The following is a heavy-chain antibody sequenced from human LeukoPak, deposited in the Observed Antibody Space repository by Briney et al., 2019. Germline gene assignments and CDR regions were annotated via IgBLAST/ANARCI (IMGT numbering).Heavy chain of an antibody. CDR1: GDSVSTSSVA. J-gene: IGHJ3*01. V-gene: IGHV6-1*01. CDR3: ARYNWYGGRAFDV. CDR2: TYYRSKWNN. D-gene: IGHD1-1*01. Sequence: SQTLSLTCAISGDSVSTSSVAWNWIRQSPSRSLEWLGRTYYRSKWNNDYAVSVKSRIIINPDTSKNQFSLQLNSVTPEDTAVYYCARYNWYGGRAFDVWGQGTTVTVSS.